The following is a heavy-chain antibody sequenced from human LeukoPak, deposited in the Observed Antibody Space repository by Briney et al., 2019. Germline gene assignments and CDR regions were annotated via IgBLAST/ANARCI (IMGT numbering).Heavy chain of an antibody. Sequence: SPETLSLTCTVSGGSMSSSRYYWGWIRQPPGKGLEWIGNIYYSGSTYYNRSLKSRVTISVDTSKNQFSLKLSSVTAADTAVYYCARHYPDRSSWYLQFDYWGQGTLVTVSS. CDR3: ARHYPDRSSWYLQFDY. J-gene: IGHJ4*02. D-gene: IGHD6-13*01. CDR1: GGSMSSSRYY. V-gene: IGHV4-39*01. CDR2: IYYSGST.